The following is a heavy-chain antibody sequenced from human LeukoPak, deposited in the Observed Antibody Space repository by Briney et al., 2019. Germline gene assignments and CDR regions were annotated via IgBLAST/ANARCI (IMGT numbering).Heavy chain of an antibody. V-gene: IGHV4-4*07. Sequence: SETLSLTCTVSGGSISSYYWSWIRQPAGKGLEWIGRIYTSGSTNYNPSLKSRVTMSVDTSKNQFSLKLSSVTAADTAVYYCARDHQEGIAAAGLFDYWGQGTLVTVSS. CDR3: ARDHQEGIAAAGLFDY. D-gene: IGHD6-13*01. CDR1: GGSISSYY. CDR2: IYTSGST. J-gene: IGHJ4*02.